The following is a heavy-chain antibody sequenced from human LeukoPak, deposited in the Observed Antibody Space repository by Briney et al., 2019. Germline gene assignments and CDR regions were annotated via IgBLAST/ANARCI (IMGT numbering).Heavy chain of an antibody. V-gene: IGHV4-59*08. D-gene: IGHD1-1*01. Sequence: SEPLSLTCTISGGSINSYYWTWIPQPPGKGREWFGYIYYNGNTNYNPSLKSRATISVDTSNNQFSLRLSSVTAADTAVYYCARLNTTKGAVLDCWGQGTLVTVSS. CDR2: IYYNGNT. CDR3: ARLNTTKGAVLDC. CDR1: GGSINSYY. J-gene: IGHJ4*02.